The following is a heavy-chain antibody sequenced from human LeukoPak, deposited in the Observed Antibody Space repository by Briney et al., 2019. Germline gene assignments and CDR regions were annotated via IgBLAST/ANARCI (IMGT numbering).Heavy chain of an antibody. J-gene: IGHJ4*02. V-gene: IGHV1-69*04. Sequence: GTFXXXAIXWVRQAPGQGLEWMGRIIPILGIANYAQKFQGRVTITADKSTSTAYMELSSLRSEDTAVYYCARGIVVVTAPFDYWGQGTLVTVSS. CDR1: GTFXXXA. D-gene: IGHD2-21*02. CDR3: ARGIVVVTAPFDY. CDR2: IIPILGIA.